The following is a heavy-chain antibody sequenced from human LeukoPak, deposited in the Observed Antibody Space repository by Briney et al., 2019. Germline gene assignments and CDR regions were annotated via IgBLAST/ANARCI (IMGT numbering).Heavy chain of an antibody. Sequence: GASVKVSCKASGGTFSSYAISWVRQAPGQGLEWMGGIIPIFGTANYAQKFQGRVTITADESTSTAYMELSSLRSEDTAVYYRARTEHIVVVTAIQNWFDPWGQGTLVTVSS. V-gene: IGHV1-69*01. D-gene: IGHD2-21*02. CDR2: IIPIFGTA. CDR3: ARTEHIVVVTAIQNWFDP. CDR1: GGTFSSYA. J-gene: IGHJ5*02.